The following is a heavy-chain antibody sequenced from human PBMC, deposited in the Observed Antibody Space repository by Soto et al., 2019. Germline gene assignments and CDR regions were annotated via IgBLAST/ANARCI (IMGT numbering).Heavy chain of an antibody. V-gene: IGHV3-23*01. J-gene: IGHJ4*02. D-gene: IGHD6-19*01. CDR3: TKAFIAVAVPDY. CDR1: GFTFHSHV. Sequence: GGSLRLACSATGFTFHSHVMSWARPAPGKGLEWISSITGNGLNSYYANSVKGRFTISRDDSKNTVYLQMNGLGAEDTAVYYCTKAFIAVAVPDYWGQGTLVTVSS. CDR2: ITGNGLNS.